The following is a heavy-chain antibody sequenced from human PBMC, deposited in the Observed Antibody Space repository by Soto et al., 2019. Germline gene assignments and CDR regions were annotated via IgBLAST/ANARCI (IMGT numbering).Heavy chain of an antibody. Sequence: GASVKVSCKASGYTFIDYFIHWLRQAPGQGLEWMGWINPNSGETKFAQTFQGRVTMTRDTSTSTAYLELDRLRSDDTAMYYCARDRPFLRGGIAWGMDVWGQGTTVTVSS. V-gene: IGHV1-2*02. D-gene: IGHD7-27*01. CDR3: ARDRPFLRGGIAWGMDV. J-gene: IGHJ6*02. CDR1: GYTFIDYF. CDR2: INPNSGET.